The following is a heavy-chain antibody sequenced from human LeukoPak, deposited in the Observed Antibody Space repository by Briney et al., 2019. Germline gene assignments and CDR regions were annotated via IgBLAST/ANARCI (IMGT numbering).Heavy chain of an antibody. CDR3: ARDRKYYDILTGSHYYYGMDV. V-gene: IGHV1-2*02. Sequence: ASVKVSCKASGYTFTGYYMHWVRQAPGQGLEWMGWINPNSGGTNYAQKFQGRVTMTRDTSISTAYMELSRLRSDDTAVYYCARDRKYYDILTGSHYYYGMDVWGQGTTVTVSS. CDR1: GYTFTGYY. D-gene: IGHD3-9*01. J-gene: IGHJ6*02. CDR2: INPNSGGT.